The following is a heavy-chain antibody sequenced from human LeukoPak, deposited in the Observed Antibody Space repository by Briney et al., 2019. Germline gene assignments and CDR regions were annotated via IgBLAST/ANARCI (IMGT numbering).Heavy chain of an antibody. CDR2: ISAYNGNT. D-gene: IGHD3-3*01. V-gene: IGHV1-18*01. J-gene: IGHJ4*02. CDR3: ARIPIFGVVITPYYFDY. CDR1: GYTFTSYG. Sequence: ASVKVSCKASGYTFTSYGISWVRQAPGQGLEWMGWISAYNGNTNYAQKLQGRATMTTDTSTSTAYMELRSLRSDDTAVYYCARIPIFGVVITPYYFDYWGQGTLVTVSS.